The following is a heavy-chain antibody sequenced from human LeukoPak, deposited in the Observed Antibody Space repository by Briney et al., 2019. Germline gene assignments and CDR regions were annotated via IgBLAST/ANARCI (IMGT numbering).Heavy chain of an antibody. CDR1: GFTFSYAW. V-gene: IGHV3-15*01. Sequence: GGSLRLSCEASGFTFSYAWMSWVCQAPGKGLEWVGRIKSKTDGGTRDYAAPVKGRFTISRDDSKNTLYLQMNSLRTEDTAVYYCTTDCLTDYDFGSGYYQNYYFDYWGQGTLVTVSS. CDR3: TTDCLTDYDFGSGYYQNYYFDY. D-gene: IGHD3-3*01. CDR2: IKSKTDGGTR. J-gene: IGHJ4*02.